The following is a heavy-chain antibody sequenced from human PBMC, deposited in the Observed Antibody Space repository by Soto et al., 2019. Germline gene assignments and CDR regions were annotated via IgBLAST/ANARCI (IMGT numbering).Heavy chain of an antibody. V-gene: IGHV1-69*02. D-gene: IGHD6-13*01. Sequence: QVQLVQSGAEVKKPGSSVKVSCKASGGTFSSSTISWVRQAPGQGLEWMGRIIPILGIANYAQKFQGRVTITADKSTSTANMELSSLRSEDTAVYYCARARGSSWPFIGDAFDIWGQGTMVTVSS. J-gene: IGHJ3*02. CDR3: ARARGSSWPFIGDAFDI. CDR2: IIPILGIA. CDR1: GGTFSSST.